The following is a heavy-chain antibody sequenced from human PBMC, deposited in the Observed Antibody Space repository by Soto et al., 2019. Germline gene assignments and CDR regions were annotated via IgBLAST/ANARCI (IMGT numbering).Heavy chain of an antibody. V-gene: IGHV3-30*18. J-gene: IGHJ6*02. CDR2: ISYDGSNK. CDR3: AKEGCSSTSCYWFELYYYYGMDV. D-gene: IGHD2-2*01. Sequence: HPGGALRLSCAASGFTFSSYGMHWVRQAPGKGLEWVAVISYDGSNKYYADSVKGRFTISRDNSKNTLYLQMNSLRAEDTAVYYCAKEGCSSTSCYWFELYYYYGMDVWGQGTTVTVSS. CDR1: GFTFSSYG.